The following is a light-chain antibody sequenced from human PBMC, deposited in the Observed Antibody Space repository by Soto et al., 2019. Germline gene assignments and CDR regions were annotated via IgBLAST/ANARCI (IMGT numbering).Light chain of an antibody. CDR1: TSNLGSGYD. CDR3: QSFDSSLSGYD. V-gene: IGLV1-40*01. Sequence: QSALTQPPSVSGAPGQRVTISCAGSTSNLGSGYDVHWYQQLPGAAPKLLIYGFFNRPSGIPDRFSGSRSGTSASLVITGLQAEDEADYYCQSFDSSLSGYDFGTGTKLTVL. J-gene: IGLJ1*01. CDR2: GFF.